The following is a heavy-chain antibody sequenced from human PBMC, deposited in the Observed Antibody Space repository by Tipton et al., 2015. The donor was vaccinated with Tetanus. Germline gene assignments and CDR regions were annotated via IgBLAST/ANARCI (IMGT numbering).Heavy chain of an antibody. Sequence: QLVQSGAEVKKPGASVKVSCKASGYTFTGYYMYWVRQAPGQGLEWMGWIDPNSGGTVYAQKFQCSVTMTRDTSVSTAYMGLRSLRSGGAVVCDFAGDRGDNTCYRTDVWGPGTTVPLS. CDR1: GYTFTGYY. V-gene: IGHV1-2*02. D-gene: IGHD2-21*01. CDR3: AGDRGDNTCYRTDV. CDR2: IDPNSGGT. J-gene: IGHJ6*02.